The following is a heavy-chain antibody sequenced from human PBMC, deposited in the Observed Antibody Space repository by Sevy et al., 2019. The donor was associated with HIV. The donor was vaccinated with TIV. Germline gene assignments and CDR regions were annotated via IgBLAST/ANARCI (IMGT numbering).Heavy chain of an antibody. V-gene: IGHV3-74*01. CDR2: INDDGSST. CDR3: AREDSSSWSFDY. J-gene: IGHJ4*02. CDR1: GFTFRSYW. Sequence: GGSLRLSCAASGFTFRSYWMHWVRQAPGKGLVWVSRINDDGSSTRYADSVKGRFRISRDNAKNTLYLQMNSLRDEDTAVYFCAREDSSSWSFDYWGQGTLVTVSS. D-gene: IGHD6-13*01.